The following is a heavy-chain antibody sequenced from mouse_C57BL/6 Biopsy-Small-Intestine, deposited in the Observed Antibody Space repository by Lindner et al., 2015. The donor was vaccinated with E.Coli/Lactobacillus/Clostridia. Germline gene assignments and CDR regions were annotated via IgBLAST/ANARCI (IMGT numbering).Heavy chain of an antibody. CDR1: GYAFSSSW. CDR2: IYPGNGDT. V-gene: IGHV1-82*01. Sequence: VQLQESGPELVKHGASVKISCKASGYAFSSSWMNWVKQRPGKGLEWIGRIYPGNGDTNYNGKFKGKATLTADKSSSTAYMHLSSLTSEDSAVYFCARSGNSFAYWGQGTLVTVSA. D-gene: IGHD3-1*01. CDR3: ARSGNSFAY. J-gene: IGHJ3*01.